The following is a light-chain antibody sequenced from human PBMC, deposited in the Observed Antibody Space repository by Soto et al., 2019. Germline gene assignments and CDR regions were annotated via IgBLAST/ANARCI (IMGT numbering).Light chain of an antibody. CDR2: QDS. Sequence: SYELTQPPSVSVSQGQTASITCSGDKLGDKYACWYQQKPGQSPVLVIYQDSKRPSGIPERFSGSNSGNTATLTISGTQAMDEADYYCQAWDSSVVFGGGTKVTVL. J-gene: IGLJ2*01. V-gene: IGLV3-1*01. CDR3: QAWDSSVV. CDR1: KLGDKY.